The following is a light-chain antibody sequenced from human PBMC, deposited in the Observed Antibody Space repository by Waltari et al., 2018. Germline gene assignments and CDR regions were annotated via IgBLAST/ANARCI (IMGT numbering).Light chain of an antibody. Sequence: QTVVIQEPSFSVSPGGTVTLTCALTSKSVYTYYYPSWYQQTPGQAPRMLIYMTYSRSFGVPDRFSGSILGNKAALTITGARPDDEGTYYCVIYMGDGISVFGGGTKLTVL. J-gene: IGLJ3*02. CDR3: VIYMGDGISV. V-gene: IGLV8-61*01. CDR2: MTY. CDR1: SKSVYTYYY.